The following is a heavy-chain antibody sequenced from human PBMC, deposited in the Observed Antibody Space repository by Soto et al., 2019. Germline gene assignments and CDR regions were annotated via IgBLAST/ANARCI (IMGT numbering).Heavy chain of an antibody. Sequence: GGSLRLSCAASGISFSDHHLDWVRQAPGKGLEWVGRTRNKAYSHTTAYAASVEGRFIISRDDSKNSMYLQMNSLRIEDTAVYYCARGSETYSFDYWGQGTLVTVSS. J-gene: IGHJ4*02. CDR1: GISFSDHH. D-gene: IGHD3-10*01. CDR3: ARGSETYSFDY. CDR2: TRNKAYSHTT. V-gene: IGHV3-72*01.